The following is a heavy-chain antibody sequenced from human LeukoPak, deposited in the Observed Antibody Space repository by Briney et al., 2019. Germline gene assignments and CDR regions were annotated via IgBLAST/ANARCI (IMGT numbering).Heavy chain of an antibody. J-gene: IGHJ4*02. Sequence: SETLSLTCTVSGGSISSYYWSWIRQPPGKGLEWIGYIYYSGSTNYNPSLKSRVTISVDTSKNQFSLKLSSVTAADTAVYYCAGVSNSLYFEYWGQGTLVTVSS. CDR2: IYYSGST. D-gene: IGHD1-1*01. CDR3: AGVSNSLYFEY. V-gene: IGHV4-59*01. CDR1: GGSISSYY.